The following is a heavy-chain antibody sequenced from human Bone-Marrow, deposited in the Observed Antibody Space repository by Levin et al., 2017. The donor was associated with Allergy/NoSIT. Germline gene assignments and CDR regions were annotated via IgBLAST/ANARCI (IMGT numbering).Heavy chain of an antibody. D-gene: IGHD3-22*01. V-gene: IGHV3-23*01. CDR3: AKLSYYDSSGYYFEYFQH. J-gene: IGHJ1*01. CDR2: ISGSGGST. Sequence: GGSLRLSCAASGFTFSSYAMSWVRQAPGKGLEWVSAISGSGGSTYYADSVKGRFTISRDNSKNTLYLQMNSLRAEDTAVYYCAKLSYYDSSGYYFEYFQHWGQGTLVTVSS. CDR1: GFTFSSYA.